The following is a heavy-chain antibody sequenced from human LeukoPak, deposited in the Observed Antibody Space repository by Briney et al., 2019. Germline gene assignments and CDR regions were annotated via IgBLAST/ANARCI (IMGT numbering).Heavy chain of an antibody. V-gene: IGHV4-59*01. D-gene: IGHD2-8*01. CDR1: GGSISSYY. CDR3: ARIPYCTNGVCYNYYYYMDV. CDR2: IYSSGST. Sequence: PSEILSLTCTVSGGSISSYYWSWIRQPPGKGLERIGYIYSSGSTDYNPSLKSRVTISLDTSKNQFSLKLSSVTAADTAVYYCARIPYCTNGVCYNYYYYMDVWGKGTTVTVSS. J-gene: IGHJ6*03.